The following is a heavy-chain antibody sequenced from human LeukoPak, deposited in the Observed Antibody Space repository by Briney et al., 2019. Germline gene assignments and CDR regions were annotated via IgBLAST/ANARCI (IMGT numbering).Heavy chain of an antibody. J-gene: IGHJ4*02. Sequence: QSGGSVRLSCSASGFTSSSYAMHWVRQAPGKGLEYVSAISSNGGSTYYADSVKGRFTVSRDNSKNTLYLQMSSLRAEDTAVYYCVKDRVSISSSGYFDYWGQGTLVTVSS. D-gene: IGHD6-13*01. V-gene: IGHV3-64D*06. CDR1: GFTSSSYA. CDR2: ISSNGGST. CDR3: VKDRVSISSSGYFDY.